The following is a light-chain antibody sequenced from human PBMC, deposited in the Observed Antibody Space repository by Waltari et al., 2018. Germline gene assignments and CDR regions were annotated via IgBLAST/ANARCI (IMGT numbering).Light chain of an antibody. CDR3: QSYDSGLSGWV. CDR2: GNN. V-gene: IGLV1-40*01. J-gene: IGLJ3*02. Sequence: QSVLTQPPSVSGAPGPRVTISCTESSSHIRAHYYVHWYRQLPGTAPKPLIYGNNNRPSGVPDRFSGSRSGTSASLAITGLQAEDEADYYCQSYDSGLSGWVFGGGTKLTVL. CDR1: SSHIRAHYY.